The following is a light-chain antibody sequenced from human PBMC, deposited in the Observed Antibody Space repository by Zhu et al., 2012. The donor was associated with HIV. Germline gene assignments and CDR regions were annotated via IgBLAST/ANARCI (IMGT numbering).Light chain of an antibody. J-gene: IGKJ2*01. CDR2: GAS. Sequence: EVVLTQSPATLFVSPGERATLSCRASQSVSTNLAWYQQKPGQAPRLLIFGASTRATGIPARFTGSGSGTEFTLTITSMQAEDFAVYHCQEYYDWPLYAFGQGSKLEI. CDR1: QSVSTN. V-gene: IGKV3-15*01. CDR3: QEYYDWPLYA.